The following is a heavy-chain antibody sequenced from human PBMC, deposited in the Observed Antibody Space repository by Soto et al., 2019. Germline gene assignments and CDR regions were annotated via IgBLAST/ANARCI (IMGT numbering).Heavy chain of an antibody. CDR3: TRGQEVWWNAGPLGLHGLDV. V-gene: IGHV1-8*01. Sequence: GASVKVSCKASRYTFISYDINWVRQAPGQGLEWMGWMNPSSANTGYAQKFQGRISMTRNTSMNTAYMELNSLTSEDTAVYYCTRGQEVWWNAGPLGLHGLDVWGHGTTVTVSS. CDR1: RYTFISYD. D-gene: IGHD3-16*01. J-gene: IGHJ6*02. CDR2: MNPSSANT.